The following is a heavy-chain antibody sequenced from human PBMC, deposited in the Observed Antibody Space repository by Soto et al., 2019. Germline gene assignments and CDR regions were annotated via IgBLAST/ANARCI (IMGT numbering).Heavy chain of an antibody. Sequence: GGSLRLSCAASGIPFSDAWMSWVRQAPGKGLEWVGRIKSKTVGGTSDYAAPGKGRFTISRDDSKDTLYLQINTLKNEATDDYYCVHNGFDIWGQGTLVTVSS. J-gene: IGHJ3*02. V-gene: IGHV3-15*01. CDR1: GIPFSDAW. CDR3: VHNGFDI. CDR2: IKSKTVGGTS.